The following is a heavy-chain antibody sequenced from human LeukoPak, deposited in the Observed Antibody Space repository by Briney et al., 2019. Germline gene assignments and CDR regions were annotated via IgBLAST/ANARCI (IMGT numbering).Heavy chain of an antibody. CDR2: IYHSGST. Sequence: SETLSLTCTVSGYSISSGYYWGWIRQPPGKGLEWIGSIYHSGSTYYNPSLKSRVTISVDTSKNQFSLKLSSVTAADTAVYYCARVHYYGSGSEYWGQGTLVTVSS. V-gene: IGHV4-38-2*02. CDR1: GYSISSGYY. D-gene: IGHD3-10*01. CDR3: ARVHYYGSGSEY. J-gene: IGHJ4*02.